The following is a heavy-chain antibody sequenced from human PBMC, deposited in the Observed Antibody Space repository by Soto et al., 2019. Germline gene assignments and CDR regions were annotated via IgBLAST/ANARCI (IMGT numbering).Heavy chain of an antibody. CDR2: VKDGGHT. J-gene: IGHJ4*02. CDR3: ARGQEGVVATH. Sequence: QVQLQQWGAGLLKPSETLSLNCAVTGGSLSGYYWSWIRQPPGKGLEWIGEVKDGGHTNYSPSLRGXXTXSLXTSNHQFSLRLNSVTAADTGVYYCARGQEGVVATHWDQGSLVTVSS. CDR1: GGSLSGYY. V-gene: IGHV4-34*01. D-gene: IGHD5-12*01.